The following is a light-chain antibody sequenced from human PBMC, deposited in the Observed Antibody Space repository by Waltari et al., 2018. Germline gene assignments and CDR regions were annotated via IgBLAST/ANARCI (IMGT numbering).Light chain of an antibody. CDR2: SND. CDR1: NSNIGRNV. CDR3: ATWDDRLTGVV. Sequence: QSVLTQPPSASGTPGQSVTISCSGSNSNIGRNVVNWYQKLPGRGPKLLIYSNDRRPSGVPDRFSGSKSGTSASLAISGLQSEDEADYYCATWDDRLTGVVFGGGTKVTVL. J-gene: IGLJ3*02. V-gene: IGLV1-44*01.